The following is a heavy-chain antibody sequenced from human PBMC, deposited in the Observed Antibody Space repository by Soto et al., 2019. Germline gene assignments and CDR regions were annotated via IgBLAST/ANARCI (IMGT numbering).Heavy chain of an antibody. Sequence: QVQLVESGGGVVQPGRSLRLSCAASGFTFSSYDMHWVRQAPGKGLEWVAVIWYDGSNKYYADSVKGRFTISRDNSKNTLYLQMNSLRAEDTAVYYCARGIIAAAGTGWGQGTLVTVSS. J-gene: IGHJ4*02. D-gene: IGHD6-13*01. CDR3: ARGIIAAAGTG. CDR2: IWYDGSNK. V-gene: IGHV3-33*01. CDR1: GFTFSSYD.